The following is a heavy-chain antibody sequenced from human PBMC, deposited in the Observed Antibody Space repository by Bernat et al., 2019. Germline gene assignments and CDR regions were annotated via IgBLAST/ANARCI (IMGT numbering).Heavy chain of an antibody. D-gene: IGHD4-11*01. Sequence: QVQLQESGPGLVKPSQTLSLTCTVSGGSISSGGYYWSWIRQHPGKGLEWVGYIYYSGSTYYNPSLKSRVTISVDTSKNQFSLKLSSVTAADTAVYYCAREPISNYDDRLTDYYDYGMDVWGQGTTVTVSS. CDR3: AREPISNYDDRLTDYYDYGMDV. J-gene: IGHJ6*02. CDR1: GGSISSGGYY. CDR2: IYYSGST. V-gene: IGHV4-31*03.